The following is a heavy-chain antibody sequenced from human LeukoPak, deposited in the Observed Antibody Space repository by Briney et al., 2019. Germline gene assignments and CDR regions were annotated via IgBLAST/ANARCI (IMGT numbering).Heavy chain of an antibody. CDR3: ANVDTGTEFDY. Sequence: GGSLRLSCAASGFTFNNYAMSWVRRAPGKGLEWVSAISGSGGSTYYADSVKGRFTISRDNSKNTLYLQMNSLRAEDTAVYYCANVDTGTEFDYWGQGTLVTVSS. CDR2: ISGSGGST. J-gene: IGHJ4*02. D-gene: IGHD5-18*01. CDR1: GFTFNNYA. V-gene: IGHV3-23*01.